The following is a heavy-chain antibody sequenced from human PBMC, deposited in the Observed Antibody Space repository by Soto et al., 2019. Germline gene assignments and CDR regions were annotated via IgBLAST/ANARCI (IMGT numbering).Heavy chain of an antibody. CDR1: GYTFTGYY. V-gene: IGHV1-2*04. Sequence: QVQLVQYGAEVKKPGASVKVSCKASGYTFTGYYMHWVRQAPGQGLEWMGWINPNSGGTNYAQKFPGWVTMTRDTAISTAYMELSRLRSDDTAVYYCARDRVTNCIRTSCYLVSYYYFDYGMDVWGQGTTVTVSS. D-gene: IGHD2-2*01. J-gene: IGHJ6*02. CDR3: ARDRVTNCIRTSCYLVSYYYFDYGMDV. CDR2: INPNSGGT.